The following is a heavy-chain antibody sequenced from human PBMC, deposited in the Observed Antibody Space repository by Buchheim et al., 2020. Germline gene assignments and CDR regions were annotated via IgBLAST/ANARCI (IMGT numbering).Heavy chain of an antibody. D-gene: IGHD5-12*01. V-gene: IGHV3-7*01. Sequence: EVQLAVSGGGLVLPGGSLRLSCTGSGFTFNRYWMTWVRQAPGKGLEWVATIKQDGTEKYYVNSMRGRVIASRDNAKHSVFVHISSLADEDTGVYYCASHSGFDSGLDVWGQGT. J-gene: IGHJ6*02. CDR3: ASHSGFDSGLDV. CDR1: GFTFNRYW. CDR2: IKQDGTEK.